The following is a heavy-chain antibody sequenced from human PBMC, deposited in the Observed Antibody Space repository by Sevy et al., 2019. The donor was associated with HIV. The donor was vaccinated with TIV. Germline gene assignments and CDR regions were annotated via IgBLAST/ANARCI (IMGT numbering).Heavy chain of an antibody. CDR2: IKSKTDGGTT. CDR3: TTDGGGYNYGYSFDY. J-gene: IGHJ4*02. V-gene: IGHV3-15*07. CDR1: GFTFSNAW. D-gene: IGHD5-18*01. Sequence: GGYLRLSCAASGFTFSNAWMNWVRQAPGKGLEWVGRIKSKTDGGTTDYAAPVKGRFTISRDDSKNTLYLQMNSLKTEDTAVYYCTTDGGGYNYGYSFDYWGQGTLVNVSS.